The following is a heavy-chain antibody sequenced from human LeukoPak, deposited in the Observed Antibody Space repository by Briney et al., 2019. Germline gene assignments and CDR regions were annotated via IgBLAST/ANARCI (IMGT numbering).Heavy chain of an antibody. Sequence: GGSLRLSCAASGFTFSSYEMNWVRQAPGKGLEWVSYISSSGSTIYYADSVKGRFTISRDNAKNSLYLQMISLRAEDTAVYYCARDSYGSPQAYWGQGTLVTVSS. D-gene: IGHD3-10*01. CDR3: ARDSYGSPQAY. CDR1: GFTFSSYE. V-gene: IGHV3-48*03. CDR2: ISSSGSTI. J-gene: IGHJ4*02.